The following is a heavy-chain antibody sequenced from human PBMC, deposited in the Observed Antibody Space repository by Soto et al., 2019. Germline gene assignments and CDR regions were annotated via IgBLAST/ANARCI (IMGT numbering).Heavy chain of an antibody. CDR3: ARVPGHSSSSAFDI. D-gene: IGHD6-6*01. V-gene: IGHV1-2*02. Sequence: ASVKVSCKASGYTFTGYYMHWVRQAPGQWLEWMGWINPNSGGTNYAQKFQGRVTMTRDTSISTAYMELSRLRSDDTAVYYCARVPGHSSSSAFDIWGQGTMVTVSS. CDR1: GYTFTGYY. J-gene: IGHJ3*02. CDR2: INPNSGGT.